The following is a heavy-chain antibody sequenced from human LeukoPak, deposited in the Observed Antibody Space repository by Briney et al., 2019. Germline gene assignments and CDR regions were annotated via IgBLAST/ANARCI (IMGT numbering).Heavy chain of an antibody. Sequence: GGSLRLSCAASGFTFDDYAMHWVRQAPGKSLEWVSGISWNSGSIGYADSVKGRFTISRDNAKNSLYLQMSSLRAEDTALYYCAKDIGYDTSGAYDYWGQGTLVTVSS. J-gene: IGHJ4*02. D-gene: IGHD3-22*01. CDR1: GFTFDDYA. CDR2: ISWNSGSI. V-gene: IGHV3-9*01. CDR3: AKDIGYDTSGAYDY.